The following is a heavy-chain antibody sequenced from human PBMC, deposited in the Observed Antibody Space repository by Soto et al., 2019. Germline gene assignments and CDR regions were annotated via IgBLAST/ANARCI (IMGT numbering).Heavy chain of an antibody. D-gene: IGHD1-26*01. CDR1: GFTFSTYA. CDR3: AKRGLGNAFDI. Sequence: GGSLRLSCAASGFTFSTYAMTWVRQAPGKGLEWVSFISNSGGSTDYADSVKGRFTISRDNSMNTLYLQMNSLRAEDTAIYYCAKRGLGNAFDIWGQGTMVTVSS. V-gene: IGHV3-23*01. CDR2: ISNSGGST. J-gene: IGHJ3*02.